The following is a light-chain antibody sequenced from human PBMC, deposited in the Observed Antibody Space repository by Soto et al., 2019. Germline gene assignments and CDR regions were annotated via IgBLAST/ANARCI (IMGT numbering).Light chain of an antibody. CDR1: SRDVGFYNL. J-gene: IGLJ1*01. CDR3: CSYAGGSTFV. CDR2: EGS. Sequence: QSALTQPASVSGSPGQSITISCSGTSRDVGFYNLVSWYQQDPGKAPKLMIYEGSKRPSGVSDRFSGSKSGNTASLTISGLQAEDEADYYCCSYAGGSTFVFGTGTKLTVL. V-gene: IGLV2-23*01.